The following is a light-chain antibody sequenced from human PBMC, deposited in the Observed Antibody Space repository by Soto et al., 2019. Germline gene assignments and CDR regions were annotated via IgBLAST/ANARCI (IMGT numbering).Light chain of an antibody. CDR3: SSFTGSSYV. V-gene: IGLV2-14*03. Sequence: QSALTQPASVSGSPGQSITISCTGTSSDVGNNNYVSWYQHNPGRAPKVMICDVTNRPSGVSNRFSGSKSGNTASLTISGLQAEDEADYYCSSFTGSSYVFGTGPRSPS. CDR1: SSDVGNNNY. J-gene: IGLJ1*01. CDR2: DVT.